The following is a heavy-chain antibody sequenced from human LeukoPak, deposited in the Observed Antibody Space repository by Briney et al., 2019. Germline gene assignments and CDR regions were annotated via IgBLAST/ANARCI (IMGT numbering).Heavy chain of an antibody. Sequence: GASVKVSCKASGYTFTSYYMHWVRQAPGQGLEWMGIINPSGGSTSYAQKFQGRVTMTRDTSTSTVYMELSSLRSEDTAVYYCARDFKIRHYYDSSGPTHFDYWGQGTLVTVSS. CDR1: GYTFTSYY. CDR2: INPSGGST. CDR3: ARDFKIRHYYDSSGPTHFDY. D-gene: IGHD3-22*01. V-gene: IGHV1-46*01. J-gene: IGHJ4*02.